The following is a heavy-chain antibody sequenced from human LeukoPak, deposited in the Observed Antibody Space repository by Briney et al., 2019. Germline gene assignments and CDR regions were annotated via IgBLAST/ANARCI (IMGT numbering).Heavy chain of an antibody. D-gene: IGHD2-15*01. CDR1: GGSISSYY. CDR3: ARLGYCSGGSCYFFDY. J-gene: IGHJ4*02. V-gene: IGHV4-59*08. CDR2: IYYSGST. Sequence: SETLSLTCTVSGGSISSYYWSWIRQPPGKGLEWIGYIYYSGSTNYNPSLKSRVTISVDTSKNQFSLKLSSVTAADTAVFYCARLGYCSGGSCYFFDYWGQGTLVTVSS.